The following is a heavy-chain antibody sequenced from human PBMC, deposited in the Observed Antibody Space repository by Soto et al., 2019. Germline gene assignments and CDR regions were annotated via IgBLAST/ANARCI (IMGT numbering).Heavy chain of an antibody. D-gene: IGHD6-19*01. CDR2: INHSGST. Sequence: LSLTCTSYVGSFTGYYWRWMRQPPGKVLEGIGEINHSGSTNYNPSLKSRVTISVDTSKNQFSLKLSSVTGADTAVYYCARGGGAPVAFQWFEPWGQGTLVTVSS. J-gene: IGHJ5*02. CDR1: VGSFTGYY. CDR3: ARGGGAPVAFQWFEP. V-gene: IGHV4-34*01.